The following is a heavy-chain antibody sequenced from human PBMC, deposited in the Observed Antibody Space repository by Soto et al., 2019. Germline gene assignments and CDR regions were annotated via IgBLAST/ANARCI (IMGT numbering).Heavy chain of an antibody. CDR3: ARDNSYNNYYDSSGYFWWFDP. V-gene: IGHV1-3*01. CDR1: GYTFTSYA. D-gene: IGHD3-22*01. J-gene: IGHJ5*02. CDR2: INAGNGNT. Sequence: ASVKVSCKASGYTFTSYAMHWVRQAPGQRLEWMGWINAGNGNTKYSQKFQGRVTITRDTSASTAYMELSSLRSEDTAVYYCARDNSYNNYYDSSGYFWWFDPWRQRTLVTVPS.